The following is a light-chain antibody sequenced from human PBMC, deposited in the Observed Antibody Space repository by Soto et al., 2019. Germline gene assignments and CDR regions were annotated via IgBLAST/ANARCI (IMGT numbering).Light chain of an antibody. CDR1: QSVSSN. J-gene: IGKJ1*01. Sequence: IGMTQSPATLSVSPGERATLSCRASQSVSSNLAWYQQRPGQAPRLLIYGASTRATGIPARFSGSGSGRDFKLTISSLQSEDFAVYYCQQYNDWPGGTFGQGTKVDI. CDR2: GAS. V-gene: IGKV3-15*01. CDR3: QQYNDWPGGT.